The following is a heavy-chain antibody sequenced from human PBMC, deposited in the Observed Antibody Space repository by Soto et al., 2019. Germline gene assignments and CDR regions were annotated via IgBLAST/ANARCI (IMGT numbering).Heavy chain of an antibody. D-gene: IGHD6-6*01. Sequence: KLSETLSLTCAVYGGSFSGYYWSWIRQPPGKGLEWIGEINHSGSTNYNPSLKSRVTISVDTSKNQFSLKLSSVTAANTAVYYCARGPTPARPYYFDYWGQGTLVTSPQ. CDR1: GGSFSGYY. J-gene: IGHJ4*02. CDR2: INHSGST. CDR3: ARGPTPARPYYFDY. V-gene: IGHV4-34*01.